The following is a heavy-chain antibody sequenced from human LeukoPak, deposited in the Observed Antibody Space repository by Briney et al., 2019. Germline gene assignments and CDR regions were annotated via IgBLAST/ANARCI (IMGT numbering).Heavy chain of an antibody. J-gene: IGHJ4*02. V-gene: IGHV3-23*01. CDR2: ISADGGDI. D-gene: IGHD3-22*01. Sequence: GGSLRLSCAASGFIFSNNIMNWVRQTPGKGLEWVSVISADGGDIYYADSVNGRFTISRDNSKNTLHLQMDSLRAEDTAVYYCAKDPPHSDRSIYSDNSWGQGTLVTVSS. CDR3: AKDPPHSDRSIYSDNS. CDR1: GFIFSNNI.